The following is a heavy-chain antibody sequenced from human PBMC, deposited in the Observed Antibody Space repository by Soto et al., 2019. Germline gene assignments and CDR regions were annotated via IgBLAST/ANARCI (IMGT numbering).Heavy chain of an antibody. D-gene: IGHD3-9*01. V-gene: IGHV1-69*02. CDR2: IIPILGIA. CDR3: ARGDDILTGHSPVTVGMDV. CDR1: GGTFSSYT. Sequence: QVQLVQSGAEVKKPGSSVKVSCKASGGTFSSYTISWVRQAPGQGLEWMGRIIPILGIANYAQKFQGRVTITADKSTSTAYMELSSLRSEDTAVYYCARGDDILTGHSPVTVGMDVWGQGTTVTVSS. J-gene: IGHJ6*02.